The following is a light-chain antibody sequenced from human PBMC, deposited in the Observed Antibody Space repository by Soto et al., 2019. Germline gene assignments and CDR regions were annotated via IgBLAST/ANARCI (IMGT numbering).Light chain of an antibody. V-gene: IGKV1-9*01. CDR1: QDISNY. CDR3: QQLNSYRT. J-gene: IGKJ1*01. CDR2: AAS. Sequence: DIQMTQSPSSLSASVGDRVAITCQASQDISNYLNWYQQKPGKAPKLLIYAASTLQSGVPSRFSGSGSGTEFTLTISSLQPEDFATYYCQQLNSYRTFGQGTKVDIK.